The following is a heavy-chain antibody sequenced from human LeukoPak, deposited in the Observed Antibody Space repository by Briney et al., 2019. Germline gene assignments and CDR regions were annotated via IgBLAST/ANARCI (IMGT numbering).Heavy chain of an antibody. CDR1: GFTFSSYW. CDR3: VRDIYIRRDSWYDVRSFDT. Sequence: GGSLRLSCVASGFTFSSYWMHWVRQAPGKGLVWVSRINSDGSTTIYADSAKGRFTMSRDNAKNTLYLQMNSLRAEDMAVYYCVRDIYIRRDSWYDVRSFDTWGQGTLVTVSS. CDR2: INSDGSTT. J-gene: IGHJ4*02. V-gene: IGHV3-74*01. D-gene: IGHD3-3*01.